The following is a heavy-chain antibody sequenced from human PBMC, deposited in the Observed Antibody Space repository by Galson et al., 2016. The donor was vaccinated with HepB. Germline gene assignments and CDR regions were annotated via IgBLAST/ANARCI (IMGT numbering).Heavy chain of an antibody. J-gene: IGHJ4*02. D-gene: IGHD6-19*01. CDR1: AFTFSNYG. CDR2: IWTDGSNK. CDR3: AKSKGGVWSYYFDY. V-gene: IGHV3-33*06. Sequence: SLRLSCAASAFTFSNYGMHWVRQAPGKGLEWVAGIWTDGSNKYYGDSVEGRFTISRDNSKNTLYLQMNSLGAEDTAVYYCAKSKGGVWSYYFDYWGLGTLVTVSS.